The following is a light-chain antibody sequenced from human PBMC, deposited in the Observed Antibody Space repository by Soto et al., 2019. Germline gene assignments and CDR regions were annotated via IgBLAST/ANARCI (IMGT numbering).Light chain of an antibody. CDR3: QQRSNWPPIT. V-gene: IGKV3D-20*02. Sequence: EVVLTQSPGTLSLSPGERATLSCRASQSVSSSYLAWYQQRPGQTPSLLIYGASTRATGIPARFSGSGSGTEFTLTISSLQSEDFAVYYCQQRSNWPPITFGQGTRLET. CDR1: QSVSSSY. J-gene: IGKJ5*01. CDR2: GAS.